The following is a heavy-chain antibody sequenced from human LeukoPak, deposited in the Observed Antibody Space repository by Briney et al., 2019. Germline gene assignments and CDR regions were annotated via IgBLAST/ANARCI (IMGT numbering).Heavy chain of an antibody. D-gene: IGHD3-22*01. J-gene: IGHJ4*02. CDR1: GFTFSSYE. CDR3: ARLDYDSSGYSFDY. Sequence: GGSLRLSCAASGFTFSSYEMYWVRQAPGKGLEWVSYISSSGSTIYYADSVKGRFTISRDNAKNSLYLQMNSLRAEDTAVYYCARLDYDSSGYSFDYWGQGTLVTVSS. V-gene: IGHV3-48*03. CDR2: ISSSGSTI.